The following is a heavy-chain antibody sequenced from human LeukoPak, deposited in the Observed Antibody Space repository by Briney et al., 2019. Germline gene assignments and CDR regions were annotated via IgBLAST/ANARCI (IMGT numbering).Heavy chain of an antibody. D-gene: IGHD1-1*01. CDR3: ARGVRGWNDDGYMDV. Sequence: ASVKVSCKASGYTFTSYDINWLRQATGQGLEWMGWMNPNSGNTGYAQKFQGRVTITRNTSISTAYMELSSLRSEDTAVYYCARGVRGWNDDGYMDVWGKGTTVTVSS. V-gene: IGHV1-8*03. CDR1: GYTFTSYD. CDR2: MNPNSGNT. J-gene: IGHJ6*03.